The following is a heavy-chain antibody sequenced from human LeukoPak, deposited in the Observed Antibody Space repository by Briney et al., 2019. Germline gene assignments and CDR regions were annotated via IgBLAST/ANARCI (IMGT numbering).Heavy chain of an antibody. J-gene: IGHJ4*02. CDR1: GFTFDDYG. D-gene: IGHD3-10*01. CDR3: AKDRSGNSYGHFDY. V-gene: IGHV3-43D*04. CDR2: ISWGGGST. Sequence: GGSLILSCAASGFTFDDYGMSWVRQAPGKGLEWVSLISWGGGSTYYADSVKGRFTISRDNSKNSLYLHMNSLRAEDTALYYCAKDRSGNSYGHFDYWGQGTLVTVSS.